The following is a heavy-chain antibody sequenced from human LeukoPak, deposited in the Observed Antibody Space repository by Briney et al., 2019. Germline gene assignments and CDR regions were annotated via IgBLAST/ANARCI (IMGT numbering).Heavy chain of an antibody. CDR2: VRSDGSNE. Sequence: GGSLRLSCAASGFTFNMYDMHWVRQAPGKGLEWVACVRSDGSNEFYADSLKGRLTISRDNSKNTLYLQMNSLRGEDTAVYYYAGDSDYWGQGTLVTVSS. CDR3: AGDSDY. V-gene: IGHV3-30*02. CDR1: GFTFNMYD. J-gene: IGHJ4*02.